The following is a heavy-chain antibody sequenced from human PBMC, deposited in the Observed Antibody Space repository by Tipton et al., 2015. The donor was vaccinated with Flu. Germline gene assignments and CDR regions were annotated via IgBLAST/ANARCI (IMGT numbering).Heavy chain of an antibody. D-gene: IGHD4-23*01. CDR3: ATVPPGADSHHHFGC. CDR2: IWPDDSDT. Sequence: QLMQSGAEVKKPSESLKISCKASGYTFTDYWIGWVRQMPGKGLEWMGLIWPDDSDTRYSPSFQGQVTISADKSISTAYLQWSSLKASDTAMYYCATVPPGADSHHHFGCWGQGTLVTVSS. V-gene: IGHV5-51*03. CDR1: GYTFTDYW. J-gene: IGHJ4*02.